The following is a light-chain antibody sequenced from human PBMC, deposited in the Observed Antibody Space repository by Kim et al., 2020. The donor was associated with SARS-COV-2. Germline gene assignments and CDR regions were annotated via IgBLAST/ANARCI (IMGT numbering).Light chain of an antibody. CDR3: CSFTMNATSV. CDR1: LSDVGTFSL. CDR2: DIS. V-gene: IGLV2-23*02. J-gene: IGLJ3*02. Sequence: QSALTQPASLSGSPGQSITISCSGTLSDVGTFSLISWYQQQPGKAPRLIIFDISHRPSGISGRFSGSKSGNTASLTISGLQPDDEADYFCCSFTMNATSVFGGGTKLTVL.